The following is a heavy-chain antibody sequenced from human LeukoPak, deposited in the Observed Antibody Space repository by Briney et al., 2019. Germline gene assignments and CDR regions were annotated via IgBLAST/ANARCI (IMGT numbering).Heavy chain of an antibody. CDR1: GFTFNSYA. CDR2: IFGSGGSA. D-gene: IGHD6-19*01. V-gene: IGHV3-23*01. CDR3: AKTTIGYSSGRYPGWPVDY. J-gene: IGHJ4*02. Sequence: GGSLRLSCAASGFTFNSYAMYWVRQAPGKGLEWVSGIFGSGGSAHYADSVKGRFTISRDNSKNTVYLQMNGLRAEDTALYYCAKTTIGYSSGRYPGWPVDYWGQGTLVTVSS.